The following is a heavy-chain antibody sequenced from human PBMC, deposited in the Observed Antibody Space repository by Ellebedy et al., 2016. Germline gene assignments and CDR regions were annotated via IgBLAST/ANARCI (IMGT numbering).Heavy chain of an antibody. CDR3: ARVVLIPATYSYMDV. CDR1: GFTFSDHY. Sequence: GGSLRLXXVASGFTFSDHYMDWVRQAPGKGLQWVGRTRNKANSYTTEYAASVKGRFTISRDDSKNSLYLQMNSLKTEDTAMYYCARVVLIPATYSYMDVWGKGTTVAVSS. CDR2: TRNKANSYTT. J-gene: IGHJ6*03. D-gene: IGHD2-15*01. V-gene: IGHV3-72*01.